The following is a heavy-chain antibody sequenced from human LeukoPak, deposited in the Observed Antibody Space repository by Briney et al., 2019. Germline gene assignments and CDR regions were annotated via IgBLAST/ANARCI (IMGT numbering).Heavy chain of an antibody. D-gene: IGHD3-16*02. V-gene: IGHV3-48*03. J-gene: IGHJ4*02. CDR1: GFTFSSYE. CDR3: ARDLKGQGPITFGGVILGDALDY. CDR2: ISSSGSTI. Sequence: GGSLRLSCAASGFTFSSYEMNWVRQAPGKGLEWVSYISSSGSTIYYADSVEGRFTISRDNAKNSLYLQMNSLRAEDTAVYYCARDLKGQGPITFGGVILGDALDYWGQGTLVTVSS.